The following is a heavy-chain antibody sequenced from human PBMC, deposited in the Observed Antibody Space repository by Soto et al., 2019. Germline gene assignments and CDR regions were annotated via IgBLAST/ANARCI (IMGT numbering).Heavy chain of an antibody. CDR2: IYYSGST. CDR1: GRSTSIGAYY. D-gene: IGHD3-3*01. J-gene: IGHJ5*02. V-gene: IGHV4-31*02. CDR3: ARDYDFCSAPGWFDA. Sequence: PSQTLSVTWTLSGRSTSIGAYYWSGIRQHPGKGLEWIGYIYYSGSTYYNPSLKSRVTISVDTSKNQFSLKLSSVTAADTAVYYCARDYDFCSAPGWFDAWGQGTMVTVSS.